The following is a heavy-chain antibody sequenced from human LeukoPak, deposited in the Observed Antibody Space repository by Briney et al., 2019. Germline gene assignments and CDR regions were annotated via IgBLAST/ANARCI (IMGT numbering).Heavy chain of an antibody. D-gene: IGHD3-16*02. CDR3: ARDENGYVWGSFRA. J-gene: IGHJ5*02. CDR2: IYYSGST. V-gene: IGHV4-39*07. Sequence: SETPSLTCTVPGGSISSSSYYWGWIRQPPGKGLEWIGNIYYSGSTYYNPSLESRVTMSLDTSKNQFSLKLSSVTAADTAVYYCARDENGYVWGSFRAWGQGTLVTVSS. CDR1: GGSISSSSYY.